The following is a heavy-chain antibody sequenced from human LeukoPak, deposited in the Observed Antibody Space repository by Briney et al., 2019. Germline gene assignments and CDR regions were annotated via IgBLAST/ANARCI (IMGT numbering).Heavy chain of an antibody. CDR2: IWYEGTNK. CDR3: ARQGGLGNYATGSWFDP. D-gene: IGHD1-7*01. CDR1: GFTFSNYG. J-gene: IGHJ5*02. V-gene: IGHV3-33*01. Sequence: PGGSLRLSCAGSGFTFSNYGMPWVRQAPGKGLEWVAVIWYEGTNKYYADSVKGRFTISRDNSKNTSYLQMDSLRAEDTAMYYCARQGGLGNYATGSWFDPWGQGTLVTVSS.